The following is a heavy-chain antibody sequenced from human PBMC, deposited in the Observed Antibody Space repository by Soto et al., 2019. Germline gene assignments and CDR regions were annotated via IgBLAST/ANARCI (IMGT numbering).Heavy chain of an antibody. J-gene: IGHJ4*02. CDR1: GFTFSSYA. Sequence: GGSLRLSCAASGFTFSSYAMSWVRQAPGKGLEWVSAISGSGGSTYYADSVKGRFTISRDSSKNTLYLQMNSLRAEDTAVYYCAKASSGWPYYFDYWGQGTLVTVSS. CDR2: ISGSGGST. V-gene: IGHV3-23*01. CDR3: AKASSGWPYYFDY. D-gene: IGHD6-19*01.